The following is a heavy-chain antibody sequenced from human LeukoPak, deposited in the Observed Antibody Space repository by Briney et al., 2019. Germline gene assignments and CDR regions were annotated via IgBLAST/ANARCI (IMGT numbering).Heavy chain of an antibody. CDR2: INHSGST. D-gene: IGHD4-17*01. CDR1: GGSFSGYY. J-gene: IGHJ5*02. Sequence: PSETLSLTCAVYGGSFSGYYWSWIRQPPGQGLEWIGEINHSGSTNYNPSLKSRVTISVDTSKSQFSLKLSSVTAADTAVYYCARRQTTVTTPNWFDPWGQGTLVTVSS. V-gene: IGHV4-34*01. CDR3: ARRQTTVTTPNWFDP.